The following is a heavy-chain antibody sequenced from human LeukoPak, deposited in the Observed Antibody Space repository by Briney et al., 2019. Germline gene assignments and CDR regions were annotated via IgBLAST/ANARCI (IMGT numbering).Heavy chain of an antibody. D-gene: IGHD1-1*01. CDR3: ARYTDHYYFDY. CDR1: GYSFINYW. J-gene: IGHJ4*02. CDR2: IYPGDSDT. Sequence: GESLKISCKGSGYSFINYWIGWVRQMPGKGLEWMGLIYPGDSDTRYSPSFQGQVTISADKSISTAYLQWSSLNTSDTAMYYCARYTDHYYFDYWGQGTLVTVSS. V-gene: IGHV5-51*01.